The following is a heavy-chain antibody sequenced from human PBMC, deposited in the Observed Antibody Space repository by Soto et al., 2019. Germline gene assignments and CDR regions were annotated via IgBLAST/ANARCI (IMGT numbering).Heavy chain of an antibody. Sequence: QLQLQESGPGLVKPSETLSLTCTVSGDSISSGTYYWGWIRQPPGKGLEWIGSLYYSGGTHYNPCLKCRVPMSVDTSKNHLSLQLSAVTAADAALYYCARRGQWLARGVYWGQGTLVTVSS. V-gene: IGHV4-39*02. CDR3: ARRGQWLARGVY. D-gene: IGHD6-19*01. J-gene: IGHJ4*02. CDR1: GDSISSGTYY. CDR2: LYYSGGT.